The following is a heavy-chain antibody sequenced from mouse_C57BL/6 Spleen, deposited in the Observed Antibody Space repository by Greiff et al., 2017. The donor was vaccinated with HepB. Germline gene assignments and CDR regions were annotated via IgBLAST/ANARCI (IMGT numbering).Heavy chain of an antibody. J-gene: IGHJ3*01. D-gene: IGHD3-1*01. CDR3: ARGGYWFAY. Sequence: VQLQQSGPVLVKPGASVKMSCKASGYTFTDYYMNWVKQSHGKSLEWIGVINPYNGGTSYNQKFKGKATLTVDKSSSTAYMELNSLTSEDSAVYYCARGGYWFAYWGQGTLVTVSA. V-gene: IGHV1-19*01. CDR1: GYTFTDYY. CDR2: INPYNGGT.